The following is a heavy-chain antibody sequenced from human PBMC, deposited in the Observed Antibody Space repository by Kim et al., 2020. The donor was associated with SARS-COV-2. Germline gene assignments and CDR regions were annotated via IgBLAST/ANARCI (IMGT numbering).Heavy chain of an antibody. D-gene: IGHD2-8*01. V-gene: IGHV3-30-3*02. Sequence: GGSLRLSCAASGFTFSSYAMHWVRQAPGKGLEWVAVISYDGSNKYYADSVKGRFTISRDNSRNTLYLQMNSLRTEDTAIYYCAKSDCTNDLCLGGADYWGQGTLVTVSS. CDR1: GFTFSSYA. CDR3: AKSDCTNDLCLGGADY. CDR2: ISYDGSNK. J-gene: IGHJ4*02.